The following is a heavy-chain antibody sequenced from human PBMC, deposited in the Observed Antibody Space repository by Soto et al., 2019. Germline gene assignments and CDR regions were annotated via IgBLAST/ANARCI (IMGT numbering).Heavy chain of an antibody. Sequence: QVQLVESGGGVVQLGRSLRLSCAVSGFTFSYSAMHWVRQAPGKGLEWVAVISYDGGNKYYADSVKGRFTISRDNSKNTLFLQMSSLRAEDTAVYYCTRSGDYVNLEYWGQGTLVTVSS. CDR2: ISYDGGNK. CDR3: TRSGDYVNLEY. CDR1: GFTFSYSA. J-gene: IGHJ4*02. V-gene: IGHV3-30-3*01. D-gene: IGHD4-17*01.